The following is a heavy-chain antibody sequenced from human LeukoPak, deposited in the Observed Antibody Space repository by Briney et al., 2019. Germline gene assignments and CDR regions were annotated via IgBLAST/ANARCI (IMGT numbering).Heavy chain of an antibody. CDR1: GFIFSNVW. J-gene: IGHJ5*02. V-gene: IGHV3-7*01. Sequence: GRSLRLSCAASGFIFSNVWMSWVRQAPGKGLGWVANIKQDGSKNYYVDSVKGRFTISRDTARNSLHLQINSLRAEDTAMYYCAIEGSGRSLDPWGQGTLVTVSS. D-gene: IGHD3-3*01. CDR2: IKQDGSKN. CDR3: AIEGSGRSLDP.